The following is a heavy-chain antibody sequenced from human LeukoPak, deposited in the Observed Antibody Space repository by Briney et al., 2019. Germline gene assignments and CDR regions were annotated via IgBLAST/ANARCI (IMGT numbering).Heavy chain of an antibody. Sequence: GGSLRLSCAASGFTFSSYAMSWVRQAPGKGLEWVSHADSVKGRFTSSRDNSKNTLYLHMNSLRAEDTAIYYCAKMAGSSVYYYRFDYWGQGTLVTVSS. V-gene: IGHV3-23*01. D-gene: IGHD3-22*01. J-gene: IGHJ4*02. CDR3: AKMAGSSVYYYRFDY. CDR1: GFTFSSYA.